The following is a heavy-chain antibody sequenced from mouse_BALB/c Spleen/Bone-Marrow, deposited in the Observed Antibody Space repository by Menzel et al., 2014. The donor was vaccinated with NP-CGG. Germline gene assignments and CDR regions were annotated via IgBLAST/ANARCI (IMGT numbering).Heavy chain of an antibody. J-gene: IGHJ3*01. D-gene: IGHD1-2*01. CDR2: IDPYYGGI. V-gene: IGHV1-39*01. Sequence: VQLQQSGPELEKPGASVKISCKASGYSFTAYNMNWVKQSNGKSLEWIGNIDPYYGGISYNQNFKGKATLTVDKSSSTAYMQLKSLTSEDSAVYYCAREGIHYPFAYWGQGTLVTVSA. CDR1: GYSFTAYN. CDR3: AREGIHYPFAY.